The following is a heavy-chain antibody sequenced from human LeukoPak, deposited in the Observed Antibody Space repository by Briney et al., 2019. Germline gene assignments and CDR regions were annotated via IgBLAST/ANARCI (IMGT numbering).Heavy chain of an antibody. Sequence: PGGSLRLSCAASGFTFSSYWMSWVRQAPGKGLEWVANIKQDGSEKYYVDSVKGRLTISRDNAKNSLYLQMNSLRAEDTAVYYCATLGIATKNNWFDPWGQGTLVTVSS. J-gene: IGHJ5*02. V-gene: IGHV3-7*01. D-gene: IGHD6-13*01. CDR3: ATLGIATKNNWFDP. CDR2: IKQDGSEK. CDR1: GFTFSSYW.